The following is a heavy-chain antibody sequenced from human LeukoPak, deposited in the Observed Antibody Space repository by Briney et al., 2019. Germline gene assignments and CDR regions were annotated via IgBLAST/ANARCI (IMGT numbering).Heavy chain of an antibody. D-gene: IGHD3-16*02. CDR3: ARGLSVY. Sequence: SETLSLTCAVYGGSFSGYYWSWIRQPPGKGLEWIGEINHSGSTNYNPSLKSRVTISLNTHTNQFSLKRISMTAADTAVYYCARGLSVYWGQGTLVTVSS. CDR2: INHSGST. V-gene: IGHV4-34*01. CDR1: GGSFSGYY. J-gene: IGHJ4*02.